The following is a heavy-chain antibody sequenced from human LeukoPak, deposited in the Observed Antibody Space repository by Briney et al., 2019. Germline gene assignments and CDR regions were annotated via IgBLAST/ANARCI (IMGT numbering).Heavy chain of an antibody. D-gene: IGHD7-27*01. CDR2: IYHSGST. Sequence: SETLSLTCAVSGYSISSGYYWGWIRQPPGKGLEWIGSIYHSGSTYYNPSLKSRVTISVDTSKNQFSLKLSSVTAADTAVYYCARLFNWGSRVPFDYWGQGTLVTVSS. CDR1: GYSISSGYY. J-gene: IGHJ4*02. V-gene: IGHV4-38-2*01. CDR3: ARLFNWGSRVPFDY.